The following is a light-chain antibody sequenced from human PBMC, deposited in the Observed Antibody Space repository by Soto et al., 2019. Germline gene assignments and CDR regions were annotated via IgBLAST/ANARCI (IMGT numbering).Light chain of an antibody. CDR3: CSYAGSYTVV. CDR1: SSDVGNYNY. CDR2: DVS. Sequence: QSALTQPRSVSGSPGQSVTISCTGTSSDVGNYNYVSWYQQHPDKAPKLMIYDVSRRPSGVPDRFSGSKSGNAASLTLSGLQAEDEADYHCCSYAGSYTVVCGSGTKLTVL. J-gene: IGLJ1*01. V-gene: IGLV2-11*01.